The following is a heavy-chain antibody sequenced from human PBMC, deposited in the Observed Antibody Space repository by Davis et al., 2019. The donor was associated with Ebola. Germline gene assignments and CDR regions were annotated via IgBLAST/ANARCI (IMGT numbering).Heavy chain of an antibody. CDR3: ATSEEYSYGWAY. CDR1: GYTFTGYY. Sequence: AASVKVSCKASGYTFTGYYMHWVRQAPGQGLEWMGRINPNSGGTNYAQKFQGRVTMTRDTSISTAYMELSRLRSDDTAVYYCATSEEYSYGWAYWGQGTLVTVSS. J-gene: IGHJ4*02. V-gene: IGHV1-2*06. D-gene: IGHD5-18*01. CDR2: INPNSGGT.